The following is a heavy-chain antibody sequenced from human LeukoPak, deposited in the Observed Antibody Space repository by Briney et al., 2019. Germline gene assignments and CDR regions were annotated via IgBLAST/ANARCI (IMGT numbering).Heavy chain of an antibody. Sequence: GGSLRLSCAASGFTFSIYEMNWVRQAPGKGLEWVSYISGSGRTIYYADSVKGRFTISRDNAKNSLYLQMNSLRAEDTAVYYCARSDCGGGRCYYFDYWGQGTLVTVSS. J-gene: IGHJ4*02. CDR2: ISGSGRTI. D-gene: IGHD2-15*01. CDR3: ARSDCGGGRCYYFDY. CDR1: GFTFSIYE. V-gene: IGHV3-48*03.